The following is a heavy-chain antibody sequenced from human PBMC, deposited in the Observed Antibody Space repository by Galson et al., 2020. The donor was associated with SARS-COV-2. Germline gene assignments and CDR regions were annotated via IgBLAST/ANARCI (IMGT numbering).Heavy chain of an antibody. Sequence: RYYWSWIRQPPGKGLEWIVYIYYSGSTNYNPSLKSRVTISVDTSKTQFSLKLTSVTAADTDVYYCTREMTTVTTGWFDPWGQGNIVTISS. CDR2: IYYSGST. J-gene: IGHJ5*02. CDR3: TREMTTVTTGWFDP. D-gene: IGHD4-4*01. CDR1: RYY. V-gene: IGHV4-59*01.